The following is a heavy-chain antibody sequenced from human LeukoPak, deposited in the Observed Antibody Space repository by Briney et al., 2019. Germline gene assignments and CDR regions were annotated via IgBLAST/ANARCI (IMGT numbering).Heavy chain of an antibody. J-gene: IGHJ6*04. V-gene: IGHV3-7*01. CDR2: IKPDGSAT. CDR3: ARDWAGQPAPQDV. Sequence: GGSLRLSCEASGFTFSSYWMSWVRQAPGKGLEWVANIKPDGSATYYVDSVKGRFTISKDNAKNSLYLQMNSLRVEDTAVYYCARDWAGQPAPQDVWGKGTTVIVSS. D-gene: IGHD6-19*01. CDR1: GFTFSSYW.